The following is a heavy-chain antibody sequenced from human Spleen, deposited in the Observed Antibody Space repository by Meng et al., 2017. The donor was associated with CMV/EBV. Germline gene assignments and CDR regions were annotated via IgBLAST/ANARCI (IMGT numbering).Heavy chain of an antibody. Sequence: GGSLRLSCAASGFTFSDYYMSWIRQAPGKGLAWVSYISSSGSTIYYADSVKGRFTISRDNAKNSLYLQMNSLRAEDTAVYYCARSSSGDRYYYYYGMDVWGQGTTVTVSS. V-gene: IGHV3-11*04. CDR2: ISSSGSTI. CDR3: ARSSSGDRYYYYYGMDV. J-gene: IGHJ6*02. D-gene: IGHD6-6*01. CDR1: GFTFSDYY.